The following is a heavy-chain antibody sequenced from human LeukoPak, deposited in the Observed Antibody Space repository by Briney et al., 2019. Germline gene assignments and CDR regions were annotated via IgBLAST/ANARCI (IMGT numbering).Heavy chain of an antibody. J-gene: IGHJ4*02. CDR1: GFTFSSYG. V-gene: IGHV3-23*01. CDR2: ISGSGGST. D-gene: IGHD3-3*01. Sequence: GGSLRLSCAASGFTFSSYGMSWVRQAPGKGLEWVSAISGSGGSTYYADSVKGRFTISRDNSKNTLYLQMNSLRAEDTAVYYCAAYDFWSGYHEGFDYWGQGTLVTVSS. CDR3: AAYDFWSGYHEGFDY.